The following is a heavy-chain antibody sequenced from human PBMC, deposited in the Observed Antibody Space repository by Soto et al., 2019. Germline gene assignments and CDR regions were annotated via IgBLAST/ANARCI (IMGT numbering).Heavy chain of an antibody. D-gene: IGHD3-22*01. CDR1: GSSISSYY. CDR3: ARAHSSGYYFDY. Sequence: SETLSLTCTVSGSSISSYYWNWFRQPPGKGLQWIGYLYHSGSTNYNPSLKSRVTISVDTSKNHFSLRLSSVTAADTAVYYCARAHSSGYYFDYWGQGTPVTVSS. V-gene: IGHV4-59*13. J-gene: IGHJ4*02. CDR2: LYHSGST.